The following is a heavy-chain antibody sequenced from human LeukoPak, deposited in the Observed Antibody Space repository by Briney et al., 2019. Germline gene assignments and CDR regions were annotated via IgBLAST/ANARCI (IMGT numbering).Heavy chain of an antibody. J-gene: IGHJ4*02. CDR3: ARARRGSYYDFWSSYYTTNYFDY. D-gene: IGHD3-3*01. V-gene: IGHV4-39*07. CDR1: GGSISSSSYY. CDR2: IYYSGST. Sequence: PSETLSLTCTVSGGSISSSSYYWGWIRQPPGKGLEWIGSIYYSGSTYYNPSLKSRVPISVDTSKNQFSLKLSSVTAADTAVYYCARARRGSYYDFWSSYYTTNYFDYWGQGTLVTVSS.